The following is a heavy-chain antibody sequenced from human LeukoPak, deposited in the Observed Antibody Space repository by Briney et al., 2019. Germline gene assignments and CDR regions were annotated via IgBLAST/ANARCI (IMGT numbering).Heavy chain of an antibody. D-gene: IGHD2-15*01. V-gene: IGHV3-53*01. J-gene: IGHJ4*02. Sequence: GGSLRLSCAAFGFIVSSNYMSWVRQAPGKGLEWVSVIYTGGSTYYADSVKGRFTISRDDSKNTLYLQMNSLRAEDTAVYYCARDRSPRAFDYWGQGTLVTVSS. CDR2: IYTGGST. CDR3: ARDRSPRAFDY. CDR1: GFIVSSNY.